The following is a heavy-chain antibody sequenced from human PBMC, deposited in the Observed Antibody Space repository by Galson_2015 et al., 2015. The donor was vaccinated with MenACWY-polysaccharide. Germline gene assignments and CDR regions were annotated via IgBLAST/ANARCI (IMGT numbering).Heavy chain of an antibody. CDR2: MFHSGGG. D-gene: IGHD4-17*01. CDR1: GVSIGSGSHH. Sequence: LTCAVSGVSIGSGSHHWSWFRQYPGKSLEWIAYMFHSGGGNYNPSLRSRVTISLDKSRNQFSLNLSSVTAADTAVYFCAGIPATETSFGWFDPWGQGTLVTVSS. CDR3: AGIPATETSFGWFDP. J-gene: IGHJ5*02. V-gene: IGHV4-31*11.